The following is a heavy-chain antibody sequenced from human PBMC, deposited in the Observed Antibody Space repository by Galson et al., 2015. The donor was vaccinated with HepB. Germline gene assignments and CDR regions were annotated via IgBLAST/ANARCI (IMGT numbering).Heavy chain of an antibody. D-gene: IGHD1-26*01. J-gene: IGHJ4*02. CDR3: ATGHRDGSVGAFDF. CDR2: IGSSGGHT. V-gene: IGHV3-21*01. CDR1: QFTLSRYI. Sequence: SLRLSCAASQFTLSRYIMNWVRQAPGKGLEWVSAIGSSGGHTYHAHSVKGRFTISIDNSKNSPYLQMNSLRAEDTAVYYCATGHRDGSVGAFDFWGQGTMVTVSS.